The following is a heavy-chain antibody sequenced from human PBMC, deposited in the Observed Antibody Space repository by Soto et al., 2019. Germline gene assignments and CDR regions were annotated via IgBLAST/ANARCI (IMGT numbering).Heavy chain of an antibody. CDR1: GGSFSGHY. CDR2: IYYSGST. J-gene: IGHJ3*02. CDR3: ARDNGVYGDYAFDI. D-gene: IGHD4-17*01. Sequence: SETLSLTCAVYGGSFSGHYLSWIRQPPGKGLEWIGYIYYSGSTNYNPSLKSRVTISVDTSKNQFSLKLSSVTAADTAVYYCARDNGVYGDYAFDIWGQGTMVTVSS. V-gene: IGHV4-59*11.